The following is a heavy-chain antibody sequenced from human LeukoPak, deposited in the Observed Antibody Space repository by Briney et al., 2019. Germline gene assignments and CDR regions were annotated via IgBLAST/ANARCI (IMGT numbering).Heavy chain of an antibody. D-gene: IGHD4/OR15-4a*01. CDR1: GFTFSHAW. J-gene: IGHJ4*02. CDR3: SSNMVE. Sequence: KTGGSLRLSCAASGFTFSHAWMSWVRQAPWKGLEWVGRIKSKIEGGTTDYAAPVKGRFTISRDDSKNTLYLQMNSLKTEDTAVYYCSSNMVEWGQGSLVTVSS. V-gene: IGHV3-15*01. CDR2: IKSKIEGGTT.